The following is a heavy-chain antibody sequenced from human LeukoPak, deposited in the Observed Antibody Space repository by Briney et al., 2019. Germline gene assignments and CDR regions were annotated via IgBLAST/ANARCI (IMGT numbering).Heavy chain of an antibody. Sequence: GGSLRLFCAASGFTFSSYRMHWVRQAPGKGLVWVSSINRDGRSTSYADSVKGRFTISRDNAENTAHLQMNSLRAEDTAVYYCARGNSYGMDVWGQGTTVTVSS. J-gene: IGHJ6*02. V-gene: IGHV3-74*01. CDR1: GFTFSSYR. CDR2: INRDGRST. CDR3: ARGNSYGMDV.